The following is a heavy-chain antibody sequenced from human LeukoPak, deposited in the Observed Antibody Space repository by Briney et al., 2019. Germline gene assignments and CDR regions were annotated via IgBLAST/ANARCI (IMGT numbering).Heavy chain of an antibody. Sequence: GGSLRLPCAASGFTFSSYAMNWIRQAPGKGLEWVSFISSSSTYIYYADSVKGRFTISRDNAKNSLYLQMNSLRAEDTAVYYCASAAAHSTPMNYWGQGTLVTVSS. CDR3: ASAAAHSTPMNY. D-gene: IGHD3-22*01. J-gene: IGHJ4*02. V-gene: IGHV3-21*01. CDR2: ISSSSTYI. CDR1: GFTFSSYA.